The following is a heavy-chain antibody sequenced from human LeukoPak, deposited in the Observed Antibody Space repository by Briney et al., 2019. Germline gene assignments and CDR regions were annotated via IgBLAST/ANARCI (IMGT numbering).Heavy chain of an antibody. CDR3: ARALRNGYEPG. Sequence: SETLSLTCAVYGGSFSGYYWSWIRQPPGKGLEWIGEIYHSGSTNYNPSLKSRVTISVDKSKNQFSLKLSSVTAADTAVYYCARALRNGYEPGWGQGTLVTVSS. V-gene: IGHV4-34*01. CDR1: GGSFSGYY. CDR2: IYHSGST. J-gene: IGHJ4*02. D-gene: IGHD5-12*01.